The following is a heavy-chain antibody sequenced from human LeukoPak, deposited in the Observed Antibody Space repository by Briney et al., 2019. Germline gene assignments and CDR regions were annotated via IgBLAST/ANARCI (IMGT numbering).Heavy chain of an antibody. Sequence: GGSLRLSCAASGFTFSSYAMSWVRQAPGKGLEWVSAISGSGGSTYYADSAKGRFTISRDNSKNTLYLQMNSLRAEDTAVYYCAKDLGYCSGGSCYRYFDYWGQGTLVTVSS. CDR3: AKDLGYCSGGSCYRYFDY. CDR1: GFTFSSYA. D-gene: IGHD2-15*01. CDR2: ISGSGGST. V-gene: IGHV3-23*01. J-gene: IGHJ4*02.